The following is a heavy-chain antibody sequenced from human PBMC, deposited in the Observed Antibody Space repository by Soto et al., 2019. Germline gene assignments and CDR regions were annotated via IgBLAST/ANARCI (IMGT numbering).Heavy chain of an antibody. CDR3: ARAALRYYGLGSYDAHTNELAY. J-gene: IGHJ4*02. Sequence: SETLSLTCAVYGGSFSGYYWSWIRQPPGKGLEWIGEINHSGSTNYNPSLKSRVTISVDTSKNQFSLKLSSVTAADTAVYYCARAALRYYGLGSYDAHTNELAYWAQRTLDTVSA. D-gene: IGHD3-10*01. CDR2: INHSGST. V-gene: IGHV4-34*01. CDR1: GGSFSGYY.